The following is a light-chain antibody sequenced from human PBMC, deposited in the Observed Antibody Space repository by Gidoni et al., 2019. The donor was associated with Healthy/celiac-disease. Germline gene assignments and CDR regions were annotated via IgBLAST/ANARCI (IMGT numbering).Light chain of an antibody. J-gene: IGKJ1*01. CDR2: AAS. CDR3: QQSYNTPRT. CDR1: QSISSY. Sequence: DIQMTQSPSSLSASVGDRVTITCRASQSISSYLNWYQQKPGKAPKLLIYAASSLQSGVPSRFSGSGSGTDFTLTISSLQPEDFATYYCQQSYNTPRTFGQXTKVEIK. V-gene: IGKV1-39*01.